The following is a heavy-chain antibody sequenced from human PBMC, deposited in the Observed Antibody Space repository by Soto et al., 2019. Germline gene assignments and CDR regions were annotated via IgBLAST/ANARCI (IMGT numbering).Heavy chain of an antibody. Sequence: GGSLRLYCAASGFTFDDYAMHWVRQAPGKGLEWVSGISWNSGSIGYADSVKGRFTISRDNAKNSLYLQMNSLRAEDTDLYYCAAGCYCSGGSCYSYYYGMDVWGQGTTVTVSS. CDR1: GFTFDDYA. CDR3: AAGCYCSGGSCYSYYYGMDV. V-gene: IGHV3-9*01. D-gene: IGHD2-15*01. CDR2: ISWNSGSI. J-gene: IGHJ6*02.